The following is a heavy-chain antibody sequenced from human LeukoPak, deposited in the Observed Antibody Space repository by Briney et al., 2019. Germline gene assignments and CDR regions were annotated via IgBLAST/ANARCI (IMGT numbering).Heavy chain of an antibody. V-gene: IGHV3-20*04. J-gene: IGHJ4*02. CDR2: INWNGGST. D-gene: IGHD3-22*01. CDR1: GFTFDDYA. CDR3: ARGDSSGYPVLYYFDY. Sequence: GGSLRLSCAASGFTFDDYAMHWVRQAPGKGLEWVSGINWNGGSTGYADSVKGRFTISRDNAKNSLYLQMNSLRAEDTALYYCARGDSSGYPVLYYFDYWGQGTLVTVSS.